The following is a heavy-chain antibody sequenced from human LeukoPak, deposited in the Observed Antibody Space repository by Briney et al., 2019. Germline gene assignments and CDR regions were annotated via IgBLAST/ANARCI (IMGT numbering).Heavy chain of an antibody. J-gene: IGHJ4*02. D-gene: IGHD6-13*01. CDR2: ISGSGGST. Sequence: GGSLRLSCAASGFTFSSYAMSWVRQAPGKGLEWVSGISGSGGSTYYADSVKGRFTISRDSSKNTLYLQMNSLRAEDTAAYYCAKHSSTWYVDYWGQGTLVTVSS. V-gene: IGHV3-23*01. CDR3: AKHSSTWYVDY. CDR1: GFTFSSYA.